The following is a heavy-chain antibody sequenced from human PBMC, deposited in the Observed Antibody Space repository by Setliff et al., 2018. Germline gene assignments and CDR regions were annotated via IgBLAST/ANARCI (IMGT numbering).Heavy chain of an antibody. D-gene: IGHD2-15*01. CDR2: ISAYNGKT. V-gene: IGHV1-18*01. CDR3: ARDGGGYCATTSCFHFDY. CDR1: GYTFTSYG. J-gene: IGHJ4*02. Sequence: ASVKVSCKASGYTFTSYGISWVRQAPGQGLEWMGWISAYNGKTRSIERFQGRLTLTIDTSTNTVFMELRNLRPDDTAIYYCARDGGGYCATTSCFHFDYWGQGTQVTVSS.